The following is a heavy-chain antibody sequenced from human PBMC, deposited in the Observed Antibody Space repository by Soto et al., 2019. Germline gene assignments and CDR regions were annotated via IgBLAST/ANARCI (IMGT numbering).Heavy chain of an antibody. J-gene: IGHJ5*02. V-gene: IGHV2-5*01. CDR2: IYWNDDE. CDR3: AHRGYGDYPRDNWFDP. D-gene: IGHD4-17*01. Sequence: QITLKESGPTLVKPTQTLTLTCSFSGFSLSTSERGVGWIRQPPGKALEWLALIYWNDDERYNPSLKNRVTITKDTYKNQVVLTLTNMDPVDTATYYCAHRGYGDYPRDNWFDPWGQGTLVTVSS. CDR1: GFSLSTSERG.